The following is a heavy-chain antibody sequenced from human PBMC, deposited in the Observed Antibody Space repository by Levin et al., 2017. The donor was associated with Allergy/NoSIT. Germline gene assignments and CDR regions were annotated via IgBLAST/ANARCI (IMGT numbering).Heavy chain of an antibody. CDR2: ISYDGSNK. Sequence: GGSLRLSCAASGFTFSSYGMHWVRQAPGKGLEWVAVISYDGSNKYYADSVKGRFTISRDNSKNTLYLQMNSLRAEDTAFYYCAKDFSRIAPAGTGIDYWGQGTLVTVSS. J-gene: IGHJ4*02. CDR1: GFTFSSYG. CDR3: AKDFSRIAPAGTGIDY. D-gene: IGHD6-13*01. V-gene: IGHV3-30*18.